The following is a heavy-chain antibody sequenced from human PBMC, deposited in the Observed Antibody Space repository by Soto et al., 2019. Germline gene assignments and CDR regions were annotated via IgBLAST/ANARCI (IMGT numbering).Heavy chain of an antibody. V-gene: IGHV4-34*01. CDR2: INHSGST. CDR1: GGSFSGYY. Sequence: QVQLQQWGAGLLKPSETLSLTCAVYGGSFSGYYWSWIRQPPGKGLEWIGEINHSGSTNYNPSLKRRVNISVDTSQHPFSLKLSSVTAADTAVYYCARRGSWFGELLYQYTWFDPWGQGTLVTVSS. CDR3: ARRGSWFGELLYQYTWFDP. D-gene: IGHD3-10*01. J-gene: IGHJ5*02.